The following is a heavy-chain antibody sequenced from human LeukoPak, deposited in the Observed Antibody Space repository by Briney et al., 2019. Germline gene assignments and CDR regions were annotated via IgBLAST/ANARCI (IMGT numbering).Heavy chain of an antibody. J-gene: IGHJ6*03. Sequence: GGSLRLSCAASGFTFSSYAMSWVRQAPGKGLEWVSAISGSGGSTYYADTVKGRFTISRGNSKNMLYLQMNSLGAEDTAVYYCARSLRVRGVPDYMDVWGKGTTVTISS. D-gene: IGHD3-10*01. CDR1: GFTFSSYA. CDR2: ISGSGGST. V-gene: IGHV3-23*01. CDR3: ARSLRVRGVPDYMDV.